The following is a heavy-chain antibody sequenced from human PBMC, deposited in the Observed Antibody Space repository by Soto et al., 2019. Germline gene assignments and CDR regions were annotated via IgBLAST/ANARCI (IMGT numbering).Heavy chain of an antibody. Sequence: GGSLRLSCAASGFTFGSHGMHWVRQAPGKGLEWVAIIWYDGRKKYYADSVKGRFTISRDNSKNSLYLQMNSLGADDTAVYYCARDMTWNGRYYYGMDVWGQGTTVTVSS. D-gene: IGHD1-1*01. CDR1: GFTFGSHG. CDR2: IWYDGRKK. CDR3: ARDMTWNGRYYYGMDV. V-gene: IGHV3-33*01. J-gene: IGHJ6*02.